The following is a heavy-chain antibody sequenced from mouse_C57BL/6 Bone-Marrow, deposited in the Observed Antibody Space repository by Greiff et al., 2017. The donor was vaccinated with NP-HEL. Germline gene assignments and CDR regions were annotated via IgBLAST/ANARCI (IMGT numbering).Heavy chain of an antibody. CDR1: GFSLSTSGMG. Sequence: QVTLKVSGPGILQSSQTLSLTCSFSGFSLSTSGMGVSWIRQPSGKGLEWLAHIYWDDDKRYNPSLKSRLTISKDTSRNQVFLKITSVDTADTATYYCARRGAYYGSSYSYWYFDVWGTGTTVTVSS. CDR2: IYWDDDK. D-gene: IGHD1-1*01. J-gene: IGHJ1*03. CDR3: ARRGAYYGSSYSYWYFDV. V-gene: IGHV8-12*01.